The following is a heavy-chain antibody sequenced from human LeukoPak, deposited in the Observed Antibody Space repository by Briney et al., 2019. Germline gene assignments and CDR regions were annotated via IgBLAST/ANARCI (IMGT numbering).Heavy chain of an antibody. V-gene: IGHV3-23*01. CDR3: AKGGSYRVQPYFDY. CDR1: GFTFTSCT. J-gene: IGHJ4*02. CDR2: IRGSGENT. D-gene: IGHD1-1*01. Sequence: PGGSLRLSCAASGFTFTSCTMSWVRQAPGKGLEWVSDIRGSGENTYYADSVKGRFTISRENSKNTRYLQMSSLRAEDTAVYYCAKGGSYRVQPYFDYWGQGALVTVSS.